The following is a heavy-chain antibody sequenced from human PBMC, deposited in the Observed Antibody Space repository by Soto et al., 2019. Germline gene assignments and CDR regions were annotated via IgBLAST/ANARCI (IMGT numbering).Heavy chain of an antibody. D-gene: IGHD2-2*01. Sequence: QVQLVQSGAEVKRPGSSVKVSCKASGGTFSSYAISWVRQAPGQGLEWMGGIIPIFGTPNYAQKFQGRVKITAAESTSTAYMGLSSLRSEDTAVYYCARHVPAAGYYYGMDVWGQGTTVTVSS. J-gene: IGHJ6*02. CDR3: ARHVPAAGYYYGMDV. V-gene: IGHV1-69*12. CDR2: IIPIFGTP. CDR1: GGTFSSYA.